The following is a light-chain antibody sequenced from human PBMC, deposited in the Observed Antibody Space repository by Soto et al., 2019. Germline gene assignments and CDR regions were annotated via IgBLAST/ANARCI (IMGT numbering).Light chain of an antibody. J-gene: IGLJ2*01. V-gene: IGLV2-14*01. Sequence: QSALTQPASVSGSPGQSITISCTGTSSDVGAYNYVSWYQQHPGKAPKLMIYEVSNRPSGVSNRFSGSKSGNTASLTISGLQDEDEADYYCSSYASSSPVVFGGGTKLTVL. CDR1: SSDVGAYNY. CDR2: EVS. CDR3: SSYASSSPVV.